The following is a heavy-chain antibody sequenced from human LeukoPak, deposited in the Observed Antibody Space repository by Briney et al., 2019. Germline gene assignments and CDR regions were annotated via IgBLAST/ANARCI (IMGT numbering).Heavy chain of an antibody. J-gene: IGHJ4*02. CDR2: ISAYNGNT. V-gene: IGHV1-18*01. Sequence: ASVKVSCKASGYTFTSYGISWVRQAPGQGLEWMGWISAYNGNTNYAQKLQGRVTMTTDTSTSTAYMELRSLRSEDTAVYYCATQGYIAAAGQYYFDYWGQGTLVTVSS. CDR3: ATQGYIAAAGQYYFDY. D-gene: IGHD6-13*01. CDR1: GYTFTSYG.